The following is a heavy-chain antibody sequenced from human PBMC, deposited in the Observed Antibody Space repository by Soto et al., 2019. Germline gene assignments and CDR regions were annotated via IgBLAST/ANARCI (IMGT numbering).Heavy chain of an antibody. V-gene: IGHV4-30-2*01. CDR2: IYHSGST. CDR3: AIGQTTETTLDY. Sequence: SETLSLTCAVSGGSISSGGYSWYWIRQPPGKGLEWIGYIYHSGSTYYNPSLKSRVTISVDRSKNQFSLKLSSVTAADTAVYYYAIGQTTETTLDYWGQGTLFTVSS. CDR1: GGSISSGGYS. D-gene: IGHD4-17*01. J-gene: IGHJ4*02.